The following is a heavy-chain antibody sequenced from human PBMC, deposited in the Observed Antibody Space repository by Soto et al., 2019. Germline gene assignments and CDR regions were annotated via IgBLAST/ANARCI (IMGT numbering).Heavy chain of an antibody. V-gene: IGHV1-46*03. J-gene: IGHJ5*02. CDR2: INPAGSVT. D-gene: IGHD6-13*01. Sequence: ASVKVSCKASGISFINHYVHWVRQAPGQGPEWMGVINPAGSVTVYALKLQDRVTVTRDTSTSTVYMELNSLTSEDTAIYYCARDNSRTFPAAPGDKKRDSSGWWFAPWGQ. CDR1: GISFINHY. CDR3: ARDNSRTFPAAPGDKKRDSSGWWFAP.